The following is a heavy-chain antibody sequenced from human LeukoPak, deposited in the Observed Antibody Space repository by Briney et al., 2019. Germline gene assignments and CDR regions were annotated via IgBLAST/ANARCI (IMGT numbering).Heavy chain of an antibody. Sequence: ASVKVSCKASCYTFTSYGISWVRQAPGQGLEWMGWISAYNGNTKYAQKLQGRVTMTTDTSTSTAYMELRSLRSDDTAVYYCARDILNWGVGPQPLDYWGQGTLVTVSS. CDR1: CYTFTSYG. D-gene: IGHD3-16*01. CDR3: ARDILNWGVGPQPLDY. CDR2: ISAYNGNT. J-gene: IGHJ4*02. V-gene: IGHV1-18*01.